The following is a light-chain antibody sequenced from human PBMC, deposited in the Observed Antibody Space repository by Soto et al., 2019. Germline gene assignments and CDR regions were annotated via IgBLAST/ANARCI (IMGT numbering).Light chain of an antibody. Sequence: EIVSTQSPGTLSLSPGARATLSCRASQSVHFNYLAWYQQKPGQAPRLLIYGASTRAAGIPARFSGSGSGTDFTPTITSLKSEEFGVYYCHQHNNWWTVGQGPKGDIK. J-gene: IGKJ1*01. CDR2: GAS. CDR1: QSVHFNY. V-gene: IGKV3-15*01. CDR3: HQHNNWWT.